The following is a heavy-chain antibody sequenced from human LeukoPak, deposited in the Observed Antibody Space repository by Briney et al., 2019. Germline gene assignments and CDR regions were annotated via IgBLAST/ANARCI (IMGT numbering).Heavy chain of an antibody. CDR1: GFTFSSYA. CDR3: AKCLGSGGSCYLDAFDI. Sequence: GGSLRLSCAASGFTFSSYAMSWVRQAPGKGLEWVSAISGSGGSTYYADSVKGRFTISRDNSKNTLYLQMNSLRAEDTAVYYYAKCLGSGGSCYLDAFDIWGQGTMVTVSS. V-gene: IGHV3-23*01. D-gene: IGHD2-15*01. CDR2: ISGSGGST. J-gene: IGHJ3*02.